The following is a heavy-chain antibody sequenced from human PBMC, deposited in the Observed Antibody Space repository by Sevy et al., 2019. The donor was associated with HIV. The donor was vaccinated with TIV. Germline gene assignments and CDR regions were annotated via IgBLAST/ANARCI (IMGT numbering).Heavy chain of an antibody. D-gene: IGHD5-18*01. V-gene: IGHV4-39*01. Sequence: SETLSLTCTVSGGSISAKNYFWGWIRQPPGKGLEWIGSIYHTGNTYHSPSLQSRVGISVDTSKKLFSVKLSSVTAADTAVYFCARHAFKHGYRPSYFDSWSHGTLVTVSS. CDR2: IYHTGNT. CDR1: GGSISAKNYF. CDR3: ARHAFKHGYRPSYFDS. J-gene: IGHJ4*01.